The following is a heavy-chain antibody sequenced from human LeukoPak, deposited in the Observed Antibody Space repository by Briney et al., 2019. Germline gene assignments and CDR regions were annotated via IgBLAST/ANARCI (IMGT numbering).Heavy chain of an antibody. CDR2: MNPNSGNT. CDR3: AIRPPRTTMVRGAYGMDV. D-gene: IGHD3-10*01. CDR1: GYTFTSYD. V-gene: IGHV1-8*01. J-gene: IGHJ6*02. Sequence: VASVKVSCKASGYTFTSYDINWVRQATGQGLEWMGWMNPNSGNTGYAQKFQGRVTMTRNTSISTAYMELSSLRSEDTAVYYCAIRPPRTTMVRGAYGMDVWGQGTTVTVSS.